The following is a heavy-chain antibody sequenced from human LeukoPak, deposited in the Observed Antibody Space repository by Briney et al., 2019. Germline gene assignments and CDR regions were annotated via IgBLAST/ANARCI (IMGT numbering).Heavy chain of an antibody. J-gene: IGHJ4*02. D-gene: IGHD5-18*01. CDR2: ISTGSSYI. V-gene: IGHV3-21*01. Sequence: GGSLRLSCAASGFTFSSYSMNWVRQALGKGLEWVSSISTGSSYIYYADSVKGRFTISRDNAKNSLYLQMNSLRAEDTAVYYCARARLDTAMVNPVDYWGQGTLVTVSS. CDR3: ARARLDTAMVNPVDY. CDR1: GFTFSSYS.